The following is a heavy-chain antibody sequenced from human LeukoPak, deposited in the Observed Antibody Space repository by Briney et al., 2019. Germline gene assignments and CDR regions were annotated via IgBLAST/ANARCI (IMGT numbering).Heavy chain of an antibody. CDR2: IYYSGST. CDR1: GGSISSGSYY. J-gene: IGHJ4*02. Sequence: SQTLSLTCTVSGGSISSGSYYWSWIRQPAGKGLEWIGYIYYSGSTNYNPSLKSRVTISVDTSKNQFSLKLSSVTAADTAVYYCARVPHYWGQGTLVTVSS. V-gene: IGHV4-61*09. CDR3: ARVPHY.